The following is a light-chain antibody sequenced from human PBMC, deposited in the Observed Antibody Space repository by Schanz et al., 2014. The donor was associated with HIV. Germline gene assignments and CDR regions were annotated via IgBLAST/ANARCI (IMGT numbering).Light chain of an antibody. Sequence: QSALTQPASVSGSPGQSITISCTGTSSDVGGYNYVSWYQQHPGKAPKLMIYDVSNRPSGVSNRFSGSKSGTSASLAIGGLQSADEAEYYCAAWDDSLKTWVFGGGTKLTVL. V-gene: IGLV2-14*03. CDR2: DVS. J-gene: IGLJ3*02. CDR1: SSDVGGYNY. CDR3: AAWDDSLKTWV.